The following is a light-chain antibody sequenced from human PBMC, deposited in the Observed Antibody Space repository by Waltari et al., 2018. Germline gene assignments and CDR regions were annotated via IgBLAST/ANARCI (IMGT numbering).Light chain of an antibody. CDR2: ISSDGSH. Sequence: QLVVTQSPSASASLGASVKLTCTLSIGHRSYAIAWHQQQPEKGPRYLMKISSDGSHIKGDGIPDRFSGSSSGAERYLTISSLQSEDEADYYCQTWGTGIWVFGGGTKLTVL. J-gene: IGLJ3*02. V-gene: IGLV4-69*01. CDR1: IGHRSYA. CDR3: QTWGTGIWV.